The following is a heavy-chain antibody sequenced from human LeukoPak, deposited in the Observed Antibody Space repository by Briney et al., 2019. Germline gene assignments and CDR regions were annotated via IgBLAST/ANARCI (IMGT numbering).Heavy chain of an antibody. V-gene: IGHV3-7*01. CDR3: ANYYDSGPQGEY. Sequence: PGGSLRLSCAASGFTFSNYWMSWVRQAPGKGLEWVANIKKDGSDKYYAGSVKGRFTISRDNAKNSLYLQMNSLRAEDTAVYYCANYYDSGPQGEYWGQGILVTVSS. J-gene: IGHJ4*02. D-gene: IGHD3-10*01. CDR2: IKKDGSDK. CDR1: GFTFSNYW.